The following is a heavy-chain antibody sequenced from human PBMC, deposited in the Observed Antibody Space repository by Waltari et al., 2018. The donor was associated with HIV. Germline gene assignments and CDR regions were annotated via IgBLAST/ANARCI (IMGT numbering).Heavy chain of an antibody. Sequence: QLQLQESGPGLVKPSETLSLTCTVSGGSISSSSYYWGWIRQPPGKGLEWIGSIYYSGSTYYNPSLKSRVTISVDTSKNQFSLKLSSVTAADTAVYYCARGSLLLRFLEWLPIPYFDYWGQGTLVTVSS. J-gene: IGHJ4*02. CDR3: ARGSLLLRFLEWLPIPYFDY. V-gene: IGHV4-39*07. CDR2: IYYSGST. CDR1: GGSISSSSYY. D-gene: IGHD3-3*01.